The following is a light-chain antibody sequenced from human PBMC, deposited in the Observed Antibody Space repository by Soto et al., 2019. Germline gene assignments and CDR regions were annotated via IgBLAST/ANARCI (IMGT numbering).Light chain of an antibody. V-gene: IGKV1-9*01. CDR1: QGIGTY. CDR3: QQYASYSPT. Sequence: IQLTQSPSSLSASLGDRVTVTCRASQGIGTYLVWYQQKSGKAPTVLIYASSTLQTGVPSRFRGSGSGTEFTLTISSLQPDDFATYYCQQYASYSPTFGQGTKVDIK. J-gene: IGKJ1*01. CDR2: ASS.